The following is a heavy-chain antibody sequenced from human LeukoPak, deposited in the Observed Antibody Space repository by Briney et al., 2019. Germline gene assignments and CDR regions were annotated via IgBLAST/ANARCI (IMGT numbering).Heavy chain of an antibody. CDR3: ARTNYYGSGSYYPDL. Sequence: PSETLSLTCTVSGASMRTYYWSWIRQPTGKGLEWIGFIYHSGSTDYDPSLKSRGTISVDTSKNQFSLKLSSVTAADTAVYYCARTNYYGSGSYYPDLWGQGTLVTVSS. V-gene: IGHV4-59*08. D-gene: IGHD3-10*01. CDR1: GASMRTYY. J-gene: IGHJ5*02. CDR2: IYHSGST.